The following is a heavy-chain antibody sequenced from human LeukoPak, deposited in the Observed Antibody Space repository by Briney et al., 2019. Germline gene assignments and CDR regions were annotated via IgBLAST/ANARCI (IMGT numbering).Heavy chain of an antibody. V-gene: IGHV3-30*18. CDR2: ISYDGSNK. J-gene: IGHJ6*02. CDR3: AKCLSDILTGSFWYYYYGMDV. Sequence: PGGSLRLSCAASGFTFSSYGMHWVRQAPGKGLEWVAVISYDGSNKYYADSVKGRFTISRDNSKNTLYLQMNSLRAEDTAVYYCAKCLSDILTGSFWYYYYGMDVWGPGTTVTVSS. CDR1: GFTFSSYG. D-gene: IGHD3-9*01.